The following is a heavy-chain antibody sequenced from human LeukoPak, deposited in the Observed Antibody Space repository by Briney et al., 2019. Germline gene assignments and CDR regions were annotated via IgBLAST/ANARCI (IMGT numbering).Heavy chain of an antibody. Sequence: GGSLRLSCAASGFTFSSYAMHWVRQAPGKGLEWVAVISYDGSNKYYADSVKGRFTISRDNSKNTLYLQMNSLRAEATAVYYCARDRPYDILTGYFYYYGMDVWGQGTTVTVSS. V-gene: IGHV3-30-3*01. CDR2: ISYDGSNK. CDR1: GFTFSSYA. J-gene: IGHJ6*02. D-gene: IGHD3-9*01. CDR3: ARDRPYDILTGYFYYYGMDV.